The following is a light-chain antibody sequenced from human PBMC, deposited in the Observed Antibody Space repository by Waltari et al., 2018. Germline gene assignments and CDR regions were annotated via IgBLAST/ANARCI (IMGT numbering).Light chain of an antibody. V-gene: IGLV2-11*01. CDR2: DVN. Sequence: QSALAQPRSVSGAPGQSATISCAGTSRDVGRYHHVSWYHHHPGQAPKVLIYDVNTRPSGVPDRFSGSKSGNTASLTISGLQAEDEADYYCCSYAGSPYVFGTGTKVTVL. CDR1: SRDVGRYHH. CDR3: CSYAGSPYV. J-gene: IGLJ1*01.